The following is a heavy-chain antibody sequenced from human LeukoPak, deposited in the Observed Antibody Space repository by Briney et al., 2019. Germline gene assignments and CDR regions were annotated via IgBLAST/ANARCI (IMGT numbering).Heavy chain of an antibody. CDR1: GGSFSGYY. V-gene: IGHV4-34*01. CDR2: INQSGGT. D-gene: IGHD6-19*01. J-gene: IGHJ5*02. Sequence: ASETLSLTCAVYGGSFSGYYWSWIRQPPGKGLEWIGEINQSGGTNYNPSLKGRVTIFVDTAKSQISLNLSSVTAADTAVYYCARAGEWLMRGWFDPWGPGTQVTVSS. CDR3: ARAGEWLMRGWFDP.